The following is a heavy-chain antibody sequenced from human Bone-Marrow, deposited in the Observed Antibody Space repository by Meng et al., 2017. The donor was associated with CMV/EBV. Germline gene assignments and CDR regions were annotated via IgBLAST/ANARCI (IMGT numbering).Heavy chain of an antibody. CDR2: INHSGST. V-gene: IGHV4-34*01. D-gene: IGHD2/OR15-2a*01. CDR3: ARNSAY. CDR1: GGSFSGYY. Sequence: SETLTLTCAVYGGSFSGYYWSWIRQPPGKGLEWIGEINHSGSTNYNPSLKSRVTISVDTSKNQFSLKLSSVTAADTAVYYCARNSAYWGQGTLVTVSS. J-gene: IGHJ4*02.